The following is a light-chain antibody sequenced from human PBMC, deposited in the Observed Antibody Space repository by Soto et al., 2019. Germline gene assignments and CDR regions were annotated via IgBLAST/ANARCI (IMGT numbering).Light chain of an antibody. CDR1: SSNIGAGYD. CDR2: ANS. Sequence: QSVLTQPPSESGAPGQRVTISCTGSSSNIGAGYDVHWYQQFPGTVTKLIIYANSNRPSGVPDRISGSKSGTSASLAITGLQAEDEADYYCQSYDSSLSAWVFGGGTKVTVL. CDR3: QSYDSSLSAWV. J-gene: IGLJ3*02. V-gene: IGLV1-40*01.